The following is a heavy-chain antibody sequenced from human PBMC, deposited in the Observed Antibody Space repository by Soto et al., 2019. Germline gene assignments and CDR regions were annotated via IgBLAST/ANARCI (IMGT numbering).Heavy chain of an antibody. V-gene: IGHV3-7*01. CDR3: AVSLVQGTIPDENLSDP. Sequence: DVQLVESGGGLVQPGGSLRLSCAASGFTFSSYWMSWVRQAPGMGLEWVANIKQDGSEKYYLDSVKGRFTISRDNAKNSLYLKMNSLRAEDTAVYYCAVSLVQGTIPDENLSDPWGLGILVTVSS. D-gene: IGHD3-10*01. CDR1: GFTFSSYW. CDR2: IKQDGSEK. J-gene: IGHJ5*02.